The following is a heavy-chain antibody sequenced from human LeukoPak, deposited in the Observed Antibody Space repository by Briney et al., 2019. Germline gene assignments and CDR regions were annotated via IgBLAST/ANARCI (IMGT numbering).Heavy chain of an antibody. CDR1: GFTFSDYY. D-gene: IGHD5-24*01. V-gene: IGHV3-11*04. CDR3: ARDDGTSSNWYDP. CDR2: ISSSGSTI. J-gene: IGHJ5*02. Sequence: PGGSLRLSCAASGFTFSDYYMSWIRQAPGKGLEWVSYISSSGSTICYADSVRGRFTISRDNTKNSLFLQMNSLRAEDTAIYYCARDDGTSSNWYDPWGQGTLVTVSS.